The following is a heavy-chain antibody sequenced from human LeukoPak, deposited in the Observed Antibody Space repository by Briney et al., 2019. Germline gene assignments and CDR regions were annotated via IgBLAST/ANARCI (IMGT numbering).Heavy chain of an antibody. Sequence: GGSLRLSCAAAGFTFSSYAMSWVRQAPGKGLEWVSGISGSGGSTYYADSVKGRFTISRDNSKNTLYLQMNSLRAEDTAVYYCAKDAKGVSSIAAYRNWGQGTLVTVSS. CDR2: ISGSGGST. CDR3: AKDAKGVSSIAAYRN. CDR1: GFTFSSYA. D-gene: IGHD6-6*01. J-gene: IGHJ4*02. V-gene: IGHV3-23*01.